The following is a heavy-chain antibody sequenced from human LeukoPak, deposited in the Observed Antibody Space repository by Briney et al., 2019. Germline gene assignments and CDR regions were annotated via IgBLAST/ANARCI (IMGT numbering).Heavy chain of an antibody. CDR1: GFTFSSYA. J-gene: IGHJ4*02. D-gene: IGHD1-26*01. CDR3: ARDLGSYKY. CDR2: ISSSSTTI. Sequence: PGGSLRLSCAASGFTFSSYAMSWVRQAPGKGLEWVSSISSSSTTIYYADSLKGRFTISRDNAKNSVYLQMNSLRADDTAVYYCARDLGSYKYWGQGTLVTVSS. V-gene: IGHV3-21*01.